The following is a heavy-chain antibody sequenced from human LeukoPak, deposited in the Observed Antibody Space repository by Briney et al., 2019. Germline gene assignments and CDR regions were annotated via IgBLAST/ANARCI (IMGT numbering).Heavy chain of an antibody. D-gene: IGHD5-18*01. Sequence: ASVKVSCKASGYTFTGYFMHWVRQAPGQGLEWMGWINPNSGGTNYAQKFQGRVTMTRGTSTSTVYMELSSLRSEDTAVYYCARAMWIQLWLFYYWGQGTLVTVSS. CDR1: GYTFTGYF. J-gene: IGHJ4*02. CDR3: ARAMWIQLWLFYY. V-gene: IGHV1-2*02. CDR2: INPNSGGT.